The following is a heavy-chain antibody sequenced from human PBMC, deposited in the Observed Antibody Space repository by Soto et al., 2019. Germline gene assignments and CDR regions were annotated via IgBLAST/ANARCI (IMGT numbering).Heavy chain of an antibody. J-gene: IGHJ6*02. CDR3: ARYIPGVRYYGMDV. Sequence: PGGSLRLSCAAAGFTYSSYVMKWVRQAPGKGLEWVSLIGESGTPTYYADSVKGRFTISGDNSGNTLFLEMYSLRAEDTAVYYCARYIPGVRYYGMDVWGQGTTVTVSS. CDR2: IGESGTPT. V-gene: IGHV3-23*01. D-gene: IGHD2-2*01. CDR1: GFTYSSYV.